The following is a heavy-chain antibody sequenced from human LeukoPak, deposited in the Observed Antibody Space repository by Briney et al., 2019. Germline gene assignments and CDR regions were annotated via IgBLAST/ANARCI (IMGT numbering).Heavy chain of an antibody. CDR1: GYTFTSYG. J-gene: IGHJ5*02. CDR3: ARGRKESATGTVDP. Sequence: ASVKVSCKVSGYTFTSYGINWVRQAPGQGLEWMGWITAFNGNTDYAQNTQDRFTMTTDTSTSTAYMELRSLTSDDTAVYYCARGRKESATGTVDPWGQGTLVTVSS. CDR2: ITAFNGNT. D-gene: IGHD1-1*01. V-gene: IGHV1-18*01.